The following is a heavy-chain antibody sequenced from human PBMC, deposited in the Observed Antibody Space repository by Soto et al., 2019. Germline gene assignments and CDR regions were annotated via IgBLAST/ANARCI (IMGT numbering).Heavy chain of an antibody. CDR3: ARITRYYGSGSYYRFGWFDP. V-gene: IGHV4-34*01. Sequence: QVQLQQWGAGLLKPSETLSLTCAVYGGSFSGYYWSWIRQPPGKGLEWIGEINHSGSTNYNPSLKSRVPISVDTSKNQFSLKLSSVTAADTAVYYCARITRYYGSGSYYRFGWFDPWGQGTLVTVSS. D-gene: IGHD3-10*01. CDR2: INHSGST. J-gene: IGHJ5*02. CDR1: GGSFSGYY.